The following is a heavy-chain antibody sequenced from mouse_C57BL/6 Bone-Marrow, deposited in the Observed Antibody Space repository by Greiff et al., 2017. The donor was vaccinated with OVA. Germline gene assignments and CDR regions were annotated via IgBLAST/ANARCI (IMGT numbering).Heavy chain of an antibody. Sequence: QVQLKQPGAELVKPGASVKMSCKASGYTFTSYWITWVKQRPGQGLEWIGDIYPGSGSTNYNEKFKSKATLTVDTSSSTAYMQLSSLTSEDSAVYYCANSMKRYFDVWGTGTTVTVSS. J-gene: IGHJ1*03. CDR1: GYTFTSYW. D-gene: IGHD2-10*02. CDR2: IYPGSGST. V-gene: IGHV1-55*01. CDR3: ANSMKRYFDV.